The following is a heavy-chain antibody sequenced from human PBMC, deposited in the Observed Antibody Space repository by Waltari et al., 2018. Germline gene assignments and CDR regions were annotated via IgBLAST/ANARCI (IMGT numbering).Heavy chain of an antibody. V-gene: IGHV4-59*11. CDR1: GSSINEHY. CDR2: LYHGRRT. D-gene: IGHD3-10*01. CDR3: VRSGHDTDDSMNYLTVRYFNH. Sequence: QVHLQESCPRLVQPSETLSPTCGVSGSSINEHYWNRIRQYPELGLQWVGYLYHGRRTHYNPSLRNRVTISAGTAKNQFSLKVTSVTPADTAVYYCVRSGHDTDDSMNYLTVRYFNHWGPGTLVTVSP. J-gene: IGHJ1*01.